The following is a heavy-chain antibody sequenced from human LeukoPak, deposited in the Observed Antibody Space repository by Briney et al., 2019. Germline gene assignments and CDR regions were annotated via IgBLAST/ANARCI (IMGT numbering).Heavy chain of an antibody. V-gene: IGHV1-18*01. CDR2: SSAYNGNT. CDR3: ATSLYYYDSSGYYYGRGFDY. CDR1: GYTFTSYG. J-gene: IGHJ4*02. Sequence: ASVKVSCKASGYTFTSYGISWVRQAPGQGLEWMGWSSAYNGNTNYAQKLQGRVTMTTDTSTSTAYMELRSLRSDDTAVYYCATSLYYYDSSGYYYGRGFDYWGQGTLVTVSS. D-gene: IGHD3-22*01.